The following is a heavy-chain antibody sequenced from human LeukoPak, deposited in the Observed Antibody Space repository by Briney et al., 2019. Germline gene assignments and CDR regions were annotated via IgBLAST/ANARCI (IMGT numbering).Heavy chain of an antibody. CDR1: GFTFTSSA. V-gene: IGHV1-58*02. J-gene: IGHJ4*02. D-gene: IGHD1-26*01. Sequence: GTSVKVSCKASGFTFTSSATQWVRRARGQRLEWIGWIVVGSGNTNYAQKFQERVTITRDMSTSTAYMELSSLRSEDTAVYYCAASSGSPKGLDYWGQGTLVTVSS. CDR2: IVVGSGNT. CDR3: AASSGSPKGLDY.